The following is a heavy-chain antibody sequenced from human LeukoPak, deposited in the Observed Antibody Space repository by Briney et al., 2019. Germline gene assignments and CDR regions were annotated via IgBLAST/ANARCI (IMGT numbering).Heavy chain of an antibody. CDR2: IYPDDSDT. D-gene: IGHD2-15*01. CDR1: GYSFASYW. CDR3: AGLDIVVVVAAHFDY. V-gene: IGHV5-51*03. J-gene: IGHJ4*02. Sequence: PGESLKISRNGSGYSFASYWIGSARPMPGKCLELMGIIYPDDSDTTYSPSFQGQVTISADKSISTAYLQWSSLKASDTAMYYCAGLDIVVVVAAHFDYWGQGTLVTVSS.